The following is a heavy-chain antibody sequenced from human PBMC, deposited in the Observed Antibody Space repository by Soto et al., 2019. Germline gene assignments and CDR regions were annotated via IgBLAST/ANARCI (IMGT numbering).Heavy chain of an antibody. CDR3: WVTTNYYDSSGVAFDI. D-gene: IGHD3-22*01. Sequence: SETLSLTCTVSGGSISSGGNYWSWIRQPPGKGLEWIGYIYYSGSTYYNPSLKTRVTISIDTSKNQFSLKLSSVTAADTAVYYCWVTTNYYDSSGVAFDIWGQGTLVTVSS. CDR1: GGSISSGGNY. CDR2: IYYSGST. V-gene: IGHV4-31*03. J-gene: IGHJ3*02.